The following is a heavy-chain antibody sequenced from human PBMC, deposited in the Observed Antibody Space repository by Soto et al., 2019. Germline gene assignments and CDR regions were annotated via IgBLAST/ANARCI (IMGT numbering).Heavy chain of an antibody. D-gene: IGHD3-3*01. CDR1: GFTFSSYS. Sequence: GGSLRLSCAASGFTFSSYSMNWVRQAPGKGLEWVSSISSSSSYIYYADSVKGRFTISRDNAKNSLYLQMNSLRAEDTAVYYCAREGGAVVVPAAYRNYDFWSGYPMDVWGQGTTVTVSS. CDR2: ISSSSSYI. CDR3: AREGGAVVVPAAYRNYDFWSGYPMDV. V-gene: IGHV3-21*01. J-gene: IGHJ6*02.